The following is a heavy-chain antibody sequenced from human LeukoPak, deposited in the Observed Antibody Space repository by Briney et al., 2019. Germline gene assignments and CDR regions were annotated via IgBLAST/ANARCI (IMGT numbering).Heavy chain of an antibody. CDR1: GFTFSNSD. J-gene: IGHJ6*02. V-gene: IGHV3-7*01. Sequence: PGGSLRLSCAASGFTFSNSDMNWVHQAPGKGLEWVANIKQDGSEKYYVDSVKGRFTISRDNAKNSLYLQMNSLRAEDTAVYYCARRERHSYNYYYYYGMDVWGQGTTVTVSS. CDR2: IKQDGSEK. D-gene: IGHD1-1*01. CDR3: ARRERHSYNYYYYYGMDV.